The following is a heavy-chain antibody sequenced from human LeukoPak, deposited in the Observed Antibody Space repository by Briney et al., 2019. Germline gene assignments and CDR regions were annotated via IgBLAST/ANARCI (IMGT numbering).Heavy chain of an antibody. D-gene: IGHD3-22*01. J-gene: IGHJ4*02. Sequence: GRSLRLSCAASGFTFDDYAMPWVRQAPGKGLEWVSGISWNSGSIGYADSVKGRFTISRDNAKNSLYLQMNSLRAEDTALCYCAKDIDYDSSGGLDYWGQGTLVTVSS. V-gene: IGHV3-9*01. CDR3: AKDIDYDSSGGLDY. CDR2: ISWNSGSI. CDR1: GFTFDDYA.